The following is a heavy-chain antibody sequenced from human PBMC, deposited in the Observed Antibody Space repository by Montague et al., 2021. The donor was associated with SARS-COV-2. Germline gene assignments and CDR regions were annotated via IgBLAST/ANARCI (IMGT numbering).Heavy chain of an antibody. D-gene: IGHD3-22*01. Sequence: SETLSLTCTVSGYSISSGYYWGWIRQPPGKGLEWIGNIYLSGSTYYNPSLKSRVTISVDTSKNQFSLKLSSVTAADTAVYYCARVQGITMIVVVIGAFDIWGQGTMVTVSS. V-gene: IGHV4-38-2*02. CDR3: ARVQGITMIVVVIGAFDI. J-gene: IGHJ3*02. CDR1: GYSISSGYY. CDR2: IYLSGST.